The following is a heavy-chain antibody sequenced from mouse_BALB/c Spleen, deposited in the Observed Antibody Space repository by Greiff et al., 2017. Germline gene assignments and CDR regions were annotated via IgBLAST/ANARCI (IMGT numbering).Heavy chain of an antibody. CDR2: ISYSGST. CDR1: GDSITSGY. J-gene: IGHJ1*01. CDR3: ARWDYYGSTFNWYFDV. D-gene: IGHD1-1*01. V-gene: IGHV3-8*02. Sequence: EVKLLESGPSLVKPSQTLSLTCSVTGDSITSGYWNWIRKFPGNKLEYMGYISYSGSTYYNPSLKSRISITRDTSKNQYYLQLNSVTTEDTATYYCARWDYYGSTFNWYFDVWGAGTTVTVFS.